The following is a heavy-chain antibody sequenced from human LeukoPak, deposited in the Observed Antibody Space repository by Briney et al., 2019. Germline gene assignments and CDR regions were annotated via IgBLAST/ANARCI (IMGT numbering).Heavy chain of an antibody. CDR2: ISYDGNNK. J-gene: IGHJ4*02. CDR3: AMYGSGSYGYFDY. V-gene: IGHV3-30*03. Sequence: GGSLRLSCAASGFTFSSYGMHWVRQAPGKGLEWVAVISYDGNNKYYADSVKGRFTISRDNSKNTLYLQMNSLRAEDTAVYYCAMYGSGSYGYFDYWGQGTLVTVSS. D-gene: IGHD3-10*01. CDR1: GFTFSSYG.